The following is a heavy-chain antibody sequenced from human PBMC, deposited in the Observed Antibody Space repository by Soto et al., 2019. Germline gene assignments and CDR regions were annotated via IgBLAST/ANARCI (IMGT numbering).Heavy chain of an antibody. Sequence: LSLTCTVSGGSISSSSYYWGWIRQPPGKGLEWIGSIYYSGSTYYNPSLKSRVTISVDTSKNQFSLKLSSVTAADTAVYYCAGHDSSGLDAFDIWGQGTMVTVSS. V-gene: IGHV4-39*01. D-gene: IGHD3-22*01. CDR2: IYYSGST. CDR1: GGSISSSSYY. J-gene: IGHJ3*02. CDR3: AGHDSSGLDAFDI.